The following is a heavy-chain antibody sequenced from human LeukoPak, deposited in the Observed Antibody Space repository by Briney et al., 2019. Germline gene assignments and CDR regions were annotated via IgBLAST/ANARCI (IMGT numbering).Heavy chain of an antibody. Sequence: PGGSLRLSCSASGFTFSSYEMNWVRQAPGKGLEWIGSIYYSGNTYYNASLKSQVSISIDTSKNQFSLKLTSVTAADTAVYYCMRWSHDSGYYYMDVWGKGTTVTVSS. CDR1: GFTFSSYE. CDR2: IYYSGNT. V-gene: IGHV4-59*05. D-gene: IGHD2-15*01. J-gene: IGHJ6*03. CDR3: MRWSHDSGYYYMDV.